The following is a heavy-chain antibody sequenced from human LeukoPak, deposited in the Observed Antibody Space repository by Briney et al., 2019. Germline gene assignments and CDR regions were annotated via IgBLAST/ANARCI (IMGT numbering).Heavy chain of an antibody. CDR1: GFTFSTYW. CDR2: INSDGSST. Sequence: GGSLRLSCAASGFTFSTYWMHWVRQAPGKGLVWVSRINSDGSSTSYAESVKGRFTISRDNAKNTLYLQMNSLRAEDTAVYYCGRELDWLPTLDYWGQGTLVTVSS. V-gene: IGHV3-74*01. J-gene: IGHJ4*02. CDR3: GRELDWLPTLDY. D-gene: IGHD3-9*01.